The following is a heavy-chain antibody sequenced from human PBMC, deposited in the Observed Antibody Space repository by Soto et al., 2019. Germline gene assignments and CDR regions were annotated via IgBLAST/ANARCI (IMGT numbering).Heavy chain of an antibody. J-gene: IGHJ3*02. V-gene: IGHV3-33*01. CDR1: GFTFSSYG. Sequence: SLRLSCAASGFTFSSYGMHWVRQAPGKGLEWVAVIWYDGSNKYYADSVKGRFTISRDNSKNTLYLQMNSLRAEDTAVYYCATSRQYYDFWSGYDAFDIWGQGTMVTVSS. CDR3: ATSRQYYDFWSGYDAFDI. D-gene: IGHD3-3*01. CDR2: IWYDGSNK.